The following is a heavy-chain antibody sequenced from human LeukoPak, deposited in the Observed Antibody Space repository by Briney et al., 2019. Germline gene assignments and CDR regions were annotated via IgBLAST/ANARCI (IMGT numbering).Heavy chain of an antibody. CDR1: GGSISSSSYY. Sequence: PSETLSLTCTVSGGSISSSSYYWGWIRQPPGKGLEWIGSIYYSGSTYYNPSLKSRVTISVDTSKNQFSLKLSSVTAADTAVYYCAREGTSCYGLCSWFDPWGQGTLVTVSS. V-gene: IGHV4-39*07. D-gene: IGHD2-2*01. CDR2: IYYSGST. J-gene: IGHJ5*02. CDR3: AREGTSCYGLCSWFDP.